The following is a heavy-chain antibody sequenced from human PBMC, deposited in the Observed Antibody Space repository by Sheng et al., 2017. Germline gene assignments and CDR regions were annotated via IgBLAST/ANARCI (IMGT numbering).Heavy chain of an antibody. D-gene: IGHD4-17*01. CDR1: GFSLSTSGVG. CDR2: IYWDDDK. Sequence: QITLKESGPTLVKPTQTLTLTCTFSGFSLSTSGVGVGWIRQPPGKALEWLALIYWDDDKRYSPSLKSRLTITKDTSKNQVVLTMTNMDPVDTATYYCAHTWDPNYGDYENPNPXRRTTAGPRDLVPPSPRGSRHVPDP. J-gene: IGHJ5*02. CDR3: AHTWDPNYGDYENPNPXRRTTAGPRDLVPPSPRGSRHVPDP. V-gene: IGHV2-5*02.